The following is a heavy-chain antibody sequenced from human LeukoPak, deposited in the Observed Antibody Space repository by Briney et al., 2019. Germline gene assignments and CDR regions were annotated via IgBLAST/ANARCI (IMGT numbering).Heavy chain of an antibody. Sequence: SETLSLTCAVSGGSISSGNWWSWVRQPPGKGLEWIGEVLHSGSTNYNPSLKSRVIMSVDKSKNQFSLKLSSVTAADTAVYYCATYYDSSGYRFDYWGQGTLVTVSS. CDR1: GGSISSGNW. D-gene: IGHD3-22*01. V-gene: IGHV4-4*02. J-gene: IGHJ4*02. CDR3: ATYYDSSGYRFDY. CDR2: VLHSGST.